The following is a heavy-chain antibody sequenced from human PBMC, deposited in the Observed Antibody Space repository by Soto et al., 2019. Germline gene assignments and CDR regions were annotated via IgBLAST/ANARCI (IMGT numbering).Heavy chain of an antibody. D-gene: IGHD1-20*01. V-gene: IGHV3-23*01. J-gene: IGHJ6*02. CDR1: GFTFSIYA. CDR3: EKRGITGKTFGMDV. Sequence: GGSLRLSCAASGFTFSIYAMSWVRQAPGKGLEWVSAISGSGGSTYYADSVKGRLTISRDNSKNTLYLQMNSLRAEDTAVYYCEKRGITGKTFGMDVWGQGTAVTVS. CDR2: ISGSGGST.